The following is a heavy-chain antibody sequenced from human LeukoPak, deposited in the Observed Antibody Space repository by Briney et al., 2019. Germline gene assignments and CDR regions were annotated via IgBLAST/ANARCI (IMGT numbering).Heavy chain of an antibody. D-gene: IGHD6-19*01. V-gene: IGHV3-33*01. Sequence: GRSLRLSCAASGFTFSSYGMHWVRQAPGKGLEWVAVIWYDGSNEYYADSVKGRFTISRDNSKNTLYLQMNSLRAEDTAVYYCARVRLDPYYYYYGMDVWGQGTTVTVTS. CDR3: ARVRLDPYYYYYGMDV. J-gene: IGHJ6*02. CDR1: GFTFSSYG. CDR2: IWYDGSNE.